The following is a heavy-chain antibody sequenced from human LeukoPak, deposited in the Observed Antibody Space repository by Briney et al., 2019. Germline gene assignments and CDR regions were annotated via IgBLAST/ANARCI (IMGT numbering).Heavy chain of an antibody. CDR2: IYHSGST. CDR3: ARVENVIYYDSRAGAFDI. D-gene: IGHD3-22*01. CDR1: GGSISSGGYS. Sequence: NPSQTLSLTCAVSGGSISSGGYSWSWIRQPPGKGLEWIGYIYHSGSTYYNPSLKSRVSISVDTSKNQFSLKLSSVTAADTAVYYCARVENVIYYDSRAGAFDIWGQGTMVTVSS. J-gene: IGHJ3*02. V-gene: IGHV4-30-2*05.